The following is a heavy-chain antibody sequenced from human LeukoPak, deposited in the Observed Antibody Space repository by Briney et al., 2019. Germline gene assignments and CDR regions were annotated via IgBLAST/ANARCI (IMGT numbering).Heavy chain of an antibody. V-gene: IGHV3-7*01. CDR2: IKQDGSEK. D-gene: IGHD5-24*01. CDR3: ARTKELSTISYFDS. J-gene: IGHJ4*02. Sequence: HPGGSLRLSCAASGFTFSSYWMSWVRQAPGKGLEWVANIKQDGSEKYYVDSVKGRFTISGDNAKNSLYLQMNSLRAEDTAVYHCARTKELSTISYFDSWGQGTLVTVSS. CDR1: GFTFSSYW.